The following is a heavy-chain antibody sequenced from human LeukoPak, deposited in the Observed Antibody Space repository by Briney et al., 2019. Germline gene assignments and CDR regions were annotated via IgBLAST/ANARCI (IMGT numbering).Heavy chain of an antibody. Sequence: GGSLRLSCAASGFTFSSYWMSWVRQAPGKGLEWVANIKQDGSEKYYVDSVKGRFTISRDNAKNSLYLQMNSLRAEDTAVYYCAKKPPLRSGSYYSYWGQGTLVTVSS. J-gene: IGHJ4*02. CDR2: IKQDGSEK. CDR1: GFTFSSYW. V-gene: IGHV3-7*03. D-gene: IGHD3-10*01. CDR3: AKKPPLRSGSYYSY.